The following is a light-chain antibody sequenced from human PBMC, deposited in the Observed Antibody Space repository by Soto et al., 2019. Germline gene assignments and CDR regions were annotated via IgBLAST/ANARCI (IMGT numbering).Light chain of an antibody. J-gene: IGKJ2*01. CDR1: QSISSF. CDR3: XXXXXSPYT. V-gene: IGKV1-39*01. CDR2: GSF. Sequence: DIQMTQSPSSLSVSVGDRXTITXRASQSISSFLHWFQQKPGKAPNLLIFGSFNLQSGVPSRFSGSGSGTDFTLTITSLQPXXXXXXXXXXXXXSPYTFGQGTKLEI.